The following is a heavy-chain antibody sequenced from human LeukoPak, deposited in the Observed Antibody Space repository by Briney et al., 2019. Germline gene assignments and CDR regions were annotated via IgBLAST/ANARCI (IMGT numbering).Heavy chain of an antibody. Sequence: GGSLRLSCAASGFTFSTHGMHWVRQAPGKGLEWVAVIWYDGTNEYYADSVKGRFTISRDNSKNTLYLQMNSLRAEDTAVYHCAREAAFYYYGMDVWGQGTTVTVSS. CDR3: AREAAFYYYGMDV. D-gene: IGHD6-25*01. V-gene: IGHV3-33*01. CDR2: IWYDGTNE. CDR1: GFTFSTHG. J-gene: IGHJ6*02.